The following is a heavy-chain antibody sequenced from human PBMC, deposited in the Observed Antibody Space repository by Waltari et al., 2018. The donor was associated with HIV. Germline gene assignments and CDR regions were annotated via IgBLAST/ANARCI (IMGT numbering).Heavy chain of an antibody. J-gene: IGHJ4*02. D-gene: IGHD1-26*01. CDR1: GFTFGSYT. V-gene: IGHV3-21*01. CDR3: ARASMWGFDY. Sequence: EVQLVESGGGLVKPEGSLRLSCAASGFTFGSYTMNWVRQAPGKGLEWVSFFSGSSTYIYYADSVKGRFTISRDNAKNSLYLQMNSLRAEDTAVYYCARASMWGFDYWGQGTMVTVSS. CDR2: FSGSSTYI.